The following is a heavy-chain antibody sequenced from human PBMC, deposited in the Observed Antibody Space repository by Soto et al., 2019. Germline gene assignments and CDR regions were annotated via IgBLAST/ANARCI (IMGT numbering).Heavy chain of an antibody. CDR2: ISGSGGST. J-gene: IGHJ4*02. CDR3: AKENGYSSSWFEFDY. V-gene: IGHV3-23*01. Sequence: EVQLLESGGGLVQPGGSLRLSCAASGFTFSSYAMSWVRQAPGKGLEWVSAISGSGGSTYYADSVKGRFTISRDNSKNTPYLQRNSLRAEDTAVYYCAKENGYSSSWFEFDYWGQGTLVTVSS. D-gene: IGHD6-13*01. CDR1: GFTFSSYA.